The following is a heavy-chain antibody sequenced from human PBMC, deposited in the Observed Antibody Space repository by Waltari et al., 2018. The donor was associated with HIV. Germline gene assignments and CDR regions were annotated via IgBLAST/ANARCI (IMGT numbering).Heavy chain of an antibody. CDR3: ARLCRNCHYFDH. V-gene: IGHV3-11*05. D-gene: IGHD1-20*01. CDR2: ISTTSAYR. Sequence: QVPLVESGGGLVKPGGSLRLSCDAPGFLFAEFSMGWIRQAPGKGLEWLSYISTTSAYRNYADSVRGRFTISRDNHRRSLSLQMNSLRAEDTAIYYCARLCRNCHYFDHWGQGALVTVSS. CDR1: GFLFAEFS. J-gene: IGHJ4*02.